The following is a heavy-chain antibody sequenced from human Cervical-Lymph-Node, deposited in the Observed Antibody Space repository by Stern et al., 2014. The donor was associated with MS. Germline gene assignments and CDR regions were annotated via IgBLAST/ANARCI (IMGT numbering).Heavy chain of an antibody. CDR1: GFTVSSNY. J-gene: IGHJ6*02. CDR3: ARDMGGYYGMDV. Sequence: VQLVESGGGLVQPGGSLRLSCAASGFTVSSNYMSWVRQAPGKGMEWVSVIYSGGSTFYADSVKGRFPISRDNSKNTLYLQMNSLRAEDTAVYYCARDMGGYYGMDVWGQGTTVIVSS. D-gene: IGHD3-16*01. V-gene: IGHV3-66*01. CDR2: IYSGGST.